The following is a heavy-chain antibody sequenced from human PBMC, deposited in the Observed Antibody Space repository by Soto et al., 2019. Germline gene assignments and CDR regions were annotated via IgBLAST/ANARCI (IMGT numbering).Heavy chain of an antibody. J-gene: IGHJ3*02. CDR1: GFTFSSYD. Sequence: EVQLVESGGGLVQPGGSLRLSCAASGFTFSSYDMHWVRQATGKGLEWVSAIGTAGDTYYPGSVKGRFTISRENAKNSLYLQMNSLRAGDTAVYYCARGYCSGGSCFYHDAFDIWGQGTMVTVSS. V-gene: IGHV3-13*04. CDR3: ARGYCSGGSCFYHDAFDI. D-gene: IGHD2-15*01. CDR2: IGTAGDT.